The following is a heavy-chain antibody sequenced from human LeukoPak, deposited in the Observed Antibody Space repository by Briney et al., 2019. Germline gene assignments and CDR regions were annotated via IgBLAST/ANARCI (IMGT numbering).Heavy chain of an antibody. J-gene: IGHJ3*02. CDR1: GGSISSGGYY. CDR3: ARVTHDYGDFTAFDI. Sequence: KPSETLSLACTVSGGSISSGGYYWSWIRQHPGKGLEWIGYIYYSGSTYYNPSLKSRVTISVDTSKNQFSLKLSSVTAADTAVYYCARVTHDYGDFTAFDIWGQGTMVTVSS. V-gene: IGHV4-31*03. D-gene: IGHD4-17*01. CDR2: IYYSGST.